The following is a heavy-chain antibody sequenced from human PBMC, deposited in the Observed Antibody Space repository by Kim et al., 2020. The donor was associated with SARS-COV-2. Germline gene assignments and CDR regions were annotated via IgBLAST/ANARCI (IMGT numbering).Heavy chain of an antibody. Sequence: GGSLRLSCAASGFTFSSFAIHWIRQAPGKGLEWVAVISYDGSNEYHADSVKGRFTISRDNSENTSYLQMNSLRAEDTAVYYCARGAYYYGSGSYAIDYWGQGTLVTVSS. CDR1: GFTFSSFA. CDR2: ISYDGSNE. V-gene: IGHV3-30*04. CDR3: ARGAYYYGSGSYAIDY. J-gene: IGHJ4*02. D-gene: IGHD3-10*01.